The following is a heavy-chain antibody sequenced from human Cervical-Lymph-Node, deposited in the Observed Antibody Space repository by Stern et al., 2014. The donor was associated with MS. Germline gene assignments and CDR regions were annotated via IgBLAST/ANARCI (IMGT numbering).Heavy chain of an antibody. D-gene: IGHD6-19*01. CDR2: ISPIVGTA. Sequence: VQLVESGGDVKKPGSSVKVSCKASGVTFSSYAISWVRQAPGQGLEWMAWISPIVGTATCAQKSQSRVAITANESTNTAYMELSSLRSEDTAVYCCARVSGYSSGWHYYYYGMDVWGQGTTVAVSS. CDR3: ARVSGYSSGWHYYYYGMDV. J-gene: IGHJ6*02. CDR1: GVTFSSYA. V-gene: IGHV1-69*01.